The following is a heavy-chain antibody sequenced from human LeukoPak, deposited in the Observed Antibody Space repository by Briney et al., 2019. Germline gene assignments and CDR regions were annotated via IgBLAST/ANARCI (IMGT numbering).Heavy chain of an antibody. J-gene: IGHJ4*02. CDR2: MNPNSGNT. CDR3: ARHPSSSGGY. CDR1: GGTFSSYA. Sequence: ASVKVSCKASGGTFSSYAISWVRQAPGQGLEWMGWMNPNSGNTGYAQKFQGRVTMTRNTSISTAYMELSSLRSEDTAVYYCARHPSSSGGYWGQGTLVTVSS. V-gene: IGHV1-8*02. D-gene: IGHD6-6*01.